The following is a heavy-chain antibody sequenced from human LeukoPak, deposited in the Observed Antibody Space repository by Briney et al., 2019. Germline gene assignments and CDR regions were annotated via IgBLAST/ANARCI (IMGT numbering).Heavy chain of an antibody. Sequence: RSGGSLRLSCAASGFTFSSYAMHWVRQAPGKGLEWVAVISYDGSNIFYADSVKGRFTISRDNSKSTLYLQMNSLRVEDTAVYYCARAPGYCSSTSCYGRYYGMDVWGQGTTVTVSS. D-gene: IGHD2-2*01. CDR2: ISYDGSNI. CDR1: GFTFSSYA. J-gene: IGHJ6*02. V-gene: IGHV3-30-3*01. CDR3: ARAPGYCSSTSCYGRYYGMDV.